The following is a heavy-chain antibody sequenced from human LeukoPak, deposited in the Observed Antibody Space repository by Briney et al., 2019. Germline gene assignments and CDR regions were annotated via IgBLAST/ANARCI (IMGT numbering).Heavy chain of an antibody. CDR3: AKEFWVGATRKLDQ. Sequence: AGGSLRLSCAASGFTFSSYGMHWVRQAPGKGLEWVACIWGDGSNKYYGDSEKGRFTISRDNSKNTLYLQMNSLRAEDTAVYYCAKEFWVGATRKLDQWGQGTLVTVSS. CDR2: IWGDGSNK. V-gene: IGHV3-30*02. J-gene: IGHJ4*02. CDR1: GFTFSSYG. D-gene: IGHD1-26*01.